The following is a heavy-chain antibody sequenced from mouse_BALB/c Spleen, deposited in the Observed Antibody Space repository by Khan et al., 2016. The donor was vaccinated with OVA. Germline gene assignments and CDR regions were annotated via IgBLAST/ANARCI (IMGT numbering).Heavy chain of an antibody. CDR2: IRNKAKGYTT. Sequence: EVELVESGGGLVQPGGSPRLSCATSGFTFTDYYMSWVRQPPGKALEWLVFIRNKAKGYTTEYSASVKGRFTISRDNSQSIVYLQMNTLRAEDSATYYCARETVVDIYWYFDVWGAGTTVTVSS. CDR3: ARETVVDIYWYFDV. D-gene: IGHD1-1*01. V-gene: IGHV7-3*02. CDR1: GFTFTDYY. J-gene: IGHJ1*01.